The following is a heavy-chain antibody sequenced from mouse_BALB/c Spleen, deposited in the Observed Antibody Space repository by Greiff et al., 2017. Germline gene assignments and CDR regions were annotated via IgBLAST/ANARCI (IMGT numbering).Heavy chain of an antibody. CDR3: ARDGRYFDY. V-gene: IGHV5-4*02. D-gene: IGHD1-1*01. Sequence: EVQLVESGGGLVQPGGSLKLSCAASGFTFSDYYMYWVRQTPEKRLEWVATISDGGSYTYYPDSVKGRFTISRDNAKNNLYLQMSSLKSEDTAMYYCARDGRYFDYWGQGTTLTVAS. CDR2: ISDGGSYT. CDR1: GFTFSDYY. J-gene: IGHJ2*01.